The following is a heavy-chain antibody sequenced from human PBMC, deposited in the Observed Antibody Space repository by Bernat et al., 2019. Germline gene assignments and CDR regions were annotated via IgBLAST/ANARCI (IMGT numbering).Heavy chain of an antibody. D-gene: IGHD6-19*01. J-gene: IGHJ6*03. V-gene: IGHV4-59*12. CDR3: ARGRSSGWYSYYYYMDV. CDR2: IYYSGST. Sequence: QVQLQESGPGLVKPSETLSLTCTVSGGSISSYYWSWIRQPPGKGLEWIGYIYYSGSTYYNPSLKSRVTISVDTSKNQFSLKLSSVTAADTAVYYCARGRSSGWYSYYYYMDVWGKGTTVTVSS. CDR1: GGSISSYY.